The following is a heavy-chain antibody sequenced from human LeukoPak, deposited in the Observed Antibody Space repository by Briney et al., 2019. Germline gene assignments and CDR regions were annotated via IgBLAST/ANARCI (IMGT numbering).Heavy chain of an antibody. Sequence: SQTLSLTCTVSGGSISSGAYYWSWVRQHPEKGLDWIGYIGYTGDTYYNPSLRSRVTISIDTSKTQFSLRLSSVTAADTAVYYCAREYTLYRSGWFLDYWGQGTVVTVSS. CDR2: IGYTGDT. CDR1: GGSISSGAYY. D-gene: IGHD6-19*01. V-gene: IGHV4-31*03. J-gene: IGHJ4*02. CDR3: AREYTLYRSGWFLDY.